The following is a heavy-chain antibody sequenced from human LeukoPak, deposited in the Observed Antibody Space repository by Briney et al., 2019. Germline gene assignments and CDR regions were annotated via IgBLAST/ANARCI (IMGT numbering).Heavy chain of an antibody. D-gene: IGHD3-10*01. J-gene: IGHJ4*02. V-gene: IGHV4-39*07. CDR2: IYYSGCT. CDR1: GGSISSSSYY. Sequence: SETLSLTCTVSGGSISSSSYYWGWIRQPPGKGLEWIGSIYYSGCTYYNPSLKSRVTISVDTSKNQFSLKLSSVTAADTAVYYCARSDGMKILWFGELPDFDYWGQGTLVTVSS. CDR3: ARSDGMKILWFGELPDFDY.